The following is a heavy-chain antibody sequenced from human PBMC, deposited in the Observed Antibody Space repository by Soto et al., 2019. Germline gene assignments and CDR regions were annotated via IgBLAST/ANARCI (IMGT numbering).Heavy chain of an antibody. J-gene: IGHJ6*02. D-gene: IGHD3-16*01. CDR2: IVPRFGSP. CDR1: GGTFSDFA. V-gene: IGHV1-69*06. Sequence: QVQLVQSGAEMRKPGSSLRVSCTASGGTFSDFAFSWVRQAPGQGLEWMGGIVPRFGSPNYAQKFGGRVTISADTSTSTVDLVVSSLRFDDTAVYFGARHRIQLRLGKYSFNGMDVWGQGTRITGSS. CDR3: ARHRIQLRLGKYSFNGMDV.